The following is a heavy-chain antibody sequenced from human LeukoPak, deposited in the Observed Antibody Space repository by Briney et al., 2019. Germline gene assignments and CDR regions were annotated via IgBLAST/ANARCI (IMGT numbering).Heavy chain of an antibody. CDR3: ARGVLRANAFDI. D-gene: IGHD3-10*01. CDR2: MNPNSGNT. J-gene: IGHJ3*02. Sequence: GASVKVSCKASGYTFTCYDINWVRQATGQGLEWMGWMNPNSGNTGYAQKFQGRVTMTRNTSISTAYMELSSLRSEDTAVYYCARGVLRANAFDIWGQGTMVTVSS. V-gene: IGHV1-8*01. CDR1: GYTFTCYD.